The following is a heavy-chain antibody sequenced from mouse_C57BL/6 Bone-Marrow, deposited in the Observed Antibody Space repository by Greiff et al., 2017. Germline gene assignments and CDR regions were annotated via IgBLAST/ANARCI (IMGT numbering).Heavy chain of an antibody. Sequence: EVQLVESGGDLVKPGGSLKLSCAASGFTFSSYGMSWVRQTPDKRLEWVATISSGGSYTYYPDSVKGRFTISRDNAKNTLYLQMSSLQSEDTAMYYCARTSYYYGSSLFAYWGQGTLVTVSA. V-gene: IGHV5-6*01. J-gene: IGHJ3*01. D-gene: IGHD1-1*01. CDR1: GFTFSSYG. CDR3: ARTSYYYGSSLFAY. CDR2: ISSGGSYT.